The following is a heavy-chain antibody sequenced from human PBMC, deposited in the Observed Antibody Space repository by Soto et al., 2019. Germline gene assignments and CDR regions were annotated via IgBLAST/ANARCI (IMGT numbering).Heavy chain of an antibody. J-gene: IGHJ4*02. Sequence: QVQLQESGPGLVKPSQTLSLTCTVSGGSISSGGYYWSWIRQHPGKGLEWIGYIYYSGSTYYNPSLKSRGTISVDTSKNQFSLKLSSVTAADTAVYYCARESYYDSSGYSLVFDYWGQGTLVTVSS. CDR1: GGSISSGGYY. D-gene: IGHD3-22*01. CDR3: ARESYYDSSGYSLVFDY. V-gene: IGHV4-31*03. CDR2: IYYSGST.